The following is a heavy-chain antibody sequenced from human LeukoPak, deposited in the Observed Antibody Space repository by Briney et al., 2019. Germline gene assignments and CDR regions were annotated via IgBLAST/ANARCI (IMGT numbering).Heavy chain of an antibody. V-gene: IGHV4-61*02. CDR3: ARAVGGGDAFDI. Sequence: SQTLSLTCTVPGGSISSGSYYWSWLRQPAGKGLEWIGRIYTSGSTNYNPSLKSRVTISVDTSKNQFSLKLSSVTAADTAVYYCARAVGGGDAFDIWGQGTMVTVSS. CDR1: GGSISSGSYY. D-gene: IGHD3-16*01. J-gene: IGHJ3*02. CDR2: IYTSGST.